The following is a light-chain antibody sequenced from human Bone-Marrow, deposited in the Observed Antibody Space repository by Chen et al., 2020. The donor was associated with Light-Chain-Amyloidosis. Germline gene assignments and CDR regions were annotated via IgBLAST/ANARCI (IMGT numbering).Light chain of an antibody. V-gene: IGKV3-11*01. CDR3: QQRSNWSPT. J-gene: IGKJ5*01. CDR2: DAS. CDR1: QSVSSY. Sequence: EIVLTQSTATLSLSPGERATLSCRASQSVSSYLAWYQQKPGQDPRILIYDASNRATGIPARFSGSGSGTDFTLTISSLEPEDFAVYYCQQRSNWSPTFGQGTRLEIK.